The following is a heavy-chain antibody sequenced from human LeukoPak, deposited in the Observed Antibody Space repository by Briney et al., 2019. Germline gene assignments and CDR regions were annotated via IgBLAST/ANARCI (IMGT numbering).Heavy chain of an antibody. J-gene: IGHJ4*02. V-gene: IGHV3-30*18. CDR3: AKAGGPRGMATINADY. CDR2: ISYDGSTK. CDR1: GFTFSTYA. D-gene: IGHD5-24*01. Sequence: GGSLRLSCAASGFTFSTYAMHWVRQAPGKGLEWVALISYDGSTKSYADSAKGRFTISRDNSKSTLNLQMISLRAEDTAVYYCAKAGGPRGMATINADYWGQGTLVTVSS.